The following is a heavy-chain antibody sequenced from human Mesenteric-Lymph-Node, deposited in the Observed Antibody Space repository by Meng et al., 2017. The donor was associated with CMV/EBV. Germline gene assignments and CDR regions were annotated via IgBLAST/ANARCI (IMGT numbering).Heavy chain of an antibody. CDR1: GLSFSAYW. CDR3: AKFLEWYDPSDF. CDR2: IAADDSSS. V-gene: IGHV3-74*01. Sequence: GGSLRLSCAASGLSFSAYWMQWVRQAPGKGPEWVSRIAADDSSSSYADSVRGRFIISRGNAKNTLYLLMNNLRAEDTAVYYCAKFLEWYDPSDFWGQGTMVTVSS. J-gene: IGHJ3*01. D-gene: IGHD3-3*01.